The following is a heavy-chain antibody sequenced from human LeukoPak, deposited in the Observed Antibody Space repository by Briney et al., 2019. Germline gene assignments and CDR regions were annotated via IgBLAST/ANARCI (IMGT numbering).Heavy chain of an antibody. CDR3: ARSRSSSWTNWFDP. Sequence: PSETLSLTCTVSGGSISRYYWSWIRQPPGKGLEWIGYISYSGGTNYNPSHKSRVTISVDTSKNQFSLKLSSVTAADTAVYYCARSRSSSWTNWFDPWGQGTLVTVSS. CDR2: ISYSGGT. CDR1: GGSISRYY. J-gene: IGHJ5*02. V-gene: IGHV4-59*08. D-gene: IGHD6-13*01.